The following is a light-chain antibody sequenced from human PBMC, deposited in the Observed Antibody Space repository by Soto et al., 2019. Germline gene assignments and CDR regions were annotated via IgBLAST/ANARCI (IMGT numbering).Light chain of an antibody. V-gene: IGKV1-5*01. J-gene: IGKJ1*01. CDR1: QTISNW. CDR3: QPYYSYWT. CDR2: DAS. Sequence: DIQMTQSPSTLSASVGDRVTITCRASQTISNWLAWYQQKPGKVPKLLLYDASSLEGGVTCRFNGSGSGTVFTLQLRSQQPGDFTTYYCQPYYSYWTFRQGNKVEIK.